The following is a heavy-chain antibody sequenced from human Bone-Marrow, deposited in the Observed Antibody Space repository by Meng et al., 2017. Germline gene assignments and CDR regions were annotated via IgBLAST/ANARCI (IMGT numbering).Heavy chain of an antibody. J-gene: IGHJ4*02. CDR2: INAGNGNT. CDR3: ARVQSSGWSPGY. Sequence: VHLLHHGGEGKNPGPSVKFSCKASGSTFTIYAMHWVRQAPGQRREWMGWINAGNGNTKYSQKFQGRVTITRDTSASTAYMELSSLRSEDTAVYYCARVQSSGWSPGYWGQGTLVTVSS. V-gene: IGHV1-3*01. D-gene: IGHD6-19*01. CDR1: GSTFTIYA.